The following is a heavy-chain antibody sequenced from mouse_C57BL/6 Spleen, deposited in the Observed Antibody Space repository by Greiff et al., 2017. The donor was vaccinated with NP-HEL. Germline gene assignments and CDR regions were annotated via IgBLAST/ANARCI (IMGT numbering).Heavy chain of an antibody. V-gene: IGHV1-15*01. J-gene: IGHJ3*01. CDR2: IDPETGGT. CDR3: TRAPPLRREFAY. Sequence: QVQLQQSGAELVRPGASVTLSCKASGYTFTDYEMHWVKQTPVHGLEWIGAIDPETGGTAYNQKFKGKAILTADKSSSTAYMELRSLTSEDSAVYYCTRAPPLRREFAYWGQGTTVTVSA. D-gene: IGHD2-12*01. CDR1: GYTFTDYE.